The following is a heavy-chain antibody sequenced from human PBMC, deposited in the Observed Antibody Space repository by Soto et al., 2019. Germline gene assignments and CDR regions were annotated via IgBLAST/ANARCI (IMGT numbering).Heavy chain of an antibody. Sequence: QVQLVQSGAEVKKPGSSVKVSCKASGGTFSSYAISWVRQAPGQGLEWMGGIIPIFGTANYAQKFQGRVTITVDESTSTAYMERSSLRSEDTAVYYCASDIGAYSGSYLDYWGQGTLVTVSS. CDR2: IIPIFGTA. V-gene: IGHV1-69*12. CDR3: ASDIGAYSGSYLDY. J-gene: IGHJ4*02. D-gene: IGHD1-26*01. CDR1: GGTFSSYA.